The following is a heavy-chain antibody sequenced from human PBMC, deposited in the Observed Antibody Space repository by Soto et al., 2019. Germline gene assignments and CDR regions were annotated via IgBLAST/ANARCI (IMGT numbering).Heavy chain of an antibody. V-gene: IGHV3-23*01. Sequence: GGSLRLSCAASGFTFSSYAMSWVRQSPGKGLEWVSAISGSGGSTYYADSVKGRFTITRDNSKNTLYLQMNSLRAEDTAVYYCAKDLSRLKVAAGLNWFDPWGQGTLVTVSS. CDR3: AKDLSRLKVAAGLNWFDP. CDR2: ISGSGGST. J-gene: IGHJ5*02. CDR1: GFTFSSYA. D-gene: IGHD6-13*01.